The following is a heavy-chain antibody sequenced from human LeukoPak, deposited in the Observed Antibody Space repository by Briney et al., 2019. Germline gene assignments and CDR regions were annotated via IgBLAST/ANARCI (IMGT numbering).Heavy chain of an antibody. CDR1: GYTFTSYG. D-gene: IGHD1-26*01. CDR2: ISAYNGNT. Sequence: GASVKVSCKASGYTFTSYGISWVPQAPGQGLEWMGWISAYNGNTNYAQKLQGRVTMTTDTSTSTANMELRSLRSDDTAVYYCARDGINTALYYFDYWGQGTLVTVSS. V-gene: IGHV1-18*01. J-gene: IGHJ4*02. CDR3: ARDGINTALYYFDY.